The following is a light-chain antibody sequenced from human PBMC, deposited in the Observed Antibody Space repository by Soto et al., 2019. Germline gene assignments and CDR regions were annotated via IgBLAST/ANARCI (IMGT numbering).Light chain of an antibody. J-gene: IGKJ3*01. CDR3: QQYNSYPFT. CDR1: QSISSW. Sequence: DIQMTQSPSTLSASVGDRVTITCRASQSISSWLAWYQQKPGKAPKLLIYKASILESGVPSRFSGSGSGTEFTLTISCLQPDDFSTYYCQQYNSYPFTFGPGTKVDIK. V-gene: IGKV1-5*03. CDR2: KAS.